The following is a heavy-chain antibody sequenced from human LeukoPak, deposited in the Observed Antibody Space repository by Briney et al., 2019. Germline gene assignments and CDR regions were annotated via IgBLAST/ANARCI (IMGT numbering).Heavy chain of an antibody. CDR2: IRSDGSNK. V-gene: IGHV3-30*02. CDR3: ARGEYGSGSYHIDY. Sequence: GGSLRLSCAASGFTFGSYGMHWVRQAPGKGLEWVTFIRSDGSNKYYADSVKGRFTISRDNAKNSLYLQMNSLRAEDTAVYYCARGEYGSGSYHIDYWGQGTLVTVSS. J-gene: IGHJ4*02. CDR1: GFTFGSYG. D-gene: IGHD3-10*01.